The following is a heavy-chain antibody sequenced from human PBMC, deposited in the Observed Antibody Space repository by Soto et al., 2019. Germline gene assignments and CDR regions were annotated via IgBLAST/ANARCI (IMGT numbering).Heavy chain of an antibody. Sequence: GSLSLSCAASGFTFSTYTMNWVRQAPGKGLEWVSGISENGRFTYYADSVKGRFTISRDDSKKMMFLQMSSLRAGDTAVYYCAKSGPTNFFDHWAQGSLVTVSS. CDR3: AKSGPTNFFDH. V-gene: IGHV3-23*01. J-gene: IGHJ4*02. D-gene: IGHD1-26*01. CDR2: ISENGRFT. CDR1: GFTFSTYT.